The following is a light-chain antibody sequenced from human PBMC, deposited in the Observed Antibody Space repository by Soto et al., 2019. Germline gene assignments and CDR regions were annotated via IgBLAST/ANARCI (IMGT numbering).Light chain of an antibody. V-gene: IGLV2-14*01. CDR1: SSDVGGYNY. Sequence: QSVLTQPACVSGSPGQSITISCTGTSSDVGGYNYVSWYQQHPGKAPKLMIYEVSNRPSGVSNRFSGSKSGNTASLTISGLQAEDEADYYCSSHTVNSVTLYVFGTGPKVTVL. CDR2: EVS. CDR3: SSHTVNSVTLYV. J-gene: IGLJ1*01.